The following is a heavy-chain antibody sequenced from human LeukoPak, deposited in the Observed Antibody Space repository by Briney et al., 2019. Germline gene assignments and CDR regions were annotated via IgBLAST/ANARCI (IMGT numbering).Heavy chain of an antibody. V-gene: IGHV4-34*01. J-gene: IGHJ6*03. CDR2: INHSGST. D-gene: IGHD3-22*01. CDR1: GGSFSGYY. Sequence: SETLSLTCAVYGGSFSGYYWSWIRQPPGKGLEWIGEINHSGSTNYNPSLKSRVTISVDTSKNQFSLKLSSVTAADTAVYYCARAGDDSSGNHYYYYYYMDVWGKGTTVTVSS. CDR3: ARAGDDSSGNHYYYYYYMDV.